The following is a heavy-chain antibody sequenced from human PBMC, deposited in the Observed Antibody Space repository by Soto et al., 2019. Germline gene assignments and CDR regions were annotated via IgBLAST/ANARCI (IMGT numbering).Heavy chain of an antibody. J-gene: IGHJ6*02. Sequence: GGSLRLSCAASGFTFSSYGIHWVRQAAGKGLEWVAVIGYDGSNKYYADSVKGRFTISRDNSKNTLYLQMNSLRAEDTAVYYCARDYYGSGSYYGRMDVWGQGTTVTVSS. CDR2: IGYDGSNK. CDR3: ARDYYGSGSYYGRMDV. CDR1: GFTFSSYG. V-gene: IGHV3-33*01. D-gene: IGHD3-10*01.